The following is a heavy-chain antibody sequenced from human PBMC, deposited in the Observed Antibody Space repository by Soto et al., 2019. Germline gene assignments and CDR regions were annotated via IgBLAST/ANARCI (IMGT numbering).Heavy chain of an antibody. CDR2: ISFDGGNQ. J-gene: IGHJ5*02. V-gene: IGHV3-30*18. CDR1: GFDFNTYG. D-gene: IGHD6-13*01. Sequence: QVQLVQSGGGVVQPGRSLRLSCAASGFDFNTYGLHWVRQAPGTGLEWVAGISFDGGNQYYADSVKGRFTICRDKSNNTLYLQMNSLGAEDTATYYCAKDSSVTAAGSGGWFDPWGQGTLVIVSS. CDR3: AKDSSVTAAGSGGWFDP.